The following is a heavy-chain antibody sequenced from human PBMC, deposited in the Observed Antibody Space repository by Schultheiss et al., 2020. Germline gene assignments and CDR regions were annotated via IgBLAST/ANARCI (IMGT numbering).Heavy chain of an antibody. CDR2: IYYSGST. CDR1: GGSITSGGYY. V-gene: IGHV4-31*03. CDR3: ATTVTTYFEN. J-gene: IGHJ4*02. D-gene: IGHD4-17*01. Sequence: SETLSLTCTVSGGSITSGGYYWSWIRQHPGKGLEWIGYIYYSGSTYYNPSLKSRVTISVDTSKNQVSLKLSSVTSADTVVYYCATTVTTYFENWGQGTLVTVAS.